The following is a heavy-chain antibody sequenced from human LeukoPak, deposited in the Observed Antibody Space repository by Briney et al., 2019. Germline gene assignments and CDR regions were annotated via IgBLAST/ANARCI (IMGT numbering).Heavy chain of an antibody. CDR3: XXXRNXDXSGYYDRWFDP. V-gene: IGHV3-21*01. CDR2: ISSSSSYI. J-gene: IGHJ5*02. CDR1: GFTFSSYS. D-gene: IGHD3-22*01. Sequence: GGSLRLSCAASGFTFSSYSMNWVRQAPGKGLEWVSSISSSSSYIYYADSVKGRFTISRDNAKNSLYLQMNSLRAEDTAVYYXXXXRNXDXSGYYDRWFDPWGQGTLVTVSS.